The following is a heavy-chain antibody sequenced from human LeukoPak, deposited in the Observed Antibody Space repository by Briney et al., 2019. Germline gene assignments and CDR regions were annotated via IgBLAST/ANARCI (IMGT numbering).Heavy chain of an antibody. J-gene: IGHJ4*02. CDR2: IYYSGST. Sequence: SETLSLTCTLSGGSIRSRSYYWGWIRQPPGKGLEWIGTIYYSGSTYYNPSLKSRVTISVDTSKNQVSLKMNSVTAADTAVYYCARQTLDKGTTLFDYWGQGTLVSVSS. V-gene: IGHV4-39*01. CDR1: GGSIRSRSYY. CDR3: ARQTLDKGTTLFDY. D-gene: IGHD1-1*01.